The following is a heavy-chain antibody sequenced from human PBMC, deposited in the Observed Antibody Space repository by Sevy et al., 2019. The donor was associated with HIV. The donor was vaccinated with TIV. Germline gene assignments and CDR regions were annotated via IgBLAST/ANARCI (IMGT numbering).Heavy chain of an antibody. J-gene: IGHJ4*02. Sequence: SLRLSCRASGFTFGDYAMSWFRQAPGEGLEWVGFIRSKAYGGTAVYAASVKGRFTISRDDSENTANLQMNSLRTEDTAVYYCSRACAPLIAAQGYWGQGTLVTVSS. V-gene: IGHV3-49*03. D-gene: IGHD6-6*01. CDR3: SRACAPLIAAQGY. CDR2: IRSKAYGGTA. CDR1: GFTFGDYA.